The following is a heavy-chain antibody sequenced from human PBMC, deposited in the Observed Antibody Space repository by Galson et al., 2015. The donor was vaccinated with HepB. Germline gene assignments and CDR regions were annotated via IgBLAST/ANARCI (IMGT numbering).Heavy chain of an antibody. Sequence: QSGAEVKKPGESLKISCKASGYTFTSYAMHWVRQAPGQRLEWMGWINAGNGNTKYSQKFQGRVTITRDTSASTAYMELSSLRSEDTAVYYCARIMGVRGSSVAEPFDYWGQGTLVTVSS. V-gene: IGHV1-3*01. J-gene: IGHJ4*02. CDR1: GYTFTSYA. D-gene: IGHD6-19*01. CDR3: ARIMGVRGSSVAEPFDY. CDR2: INAGNGNT.